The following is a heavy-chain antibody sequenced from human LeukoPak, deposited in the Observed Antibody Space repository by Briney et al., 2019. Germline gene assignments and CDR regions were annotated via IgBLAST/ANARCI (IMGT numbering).Heavy chain of an antibody. CDR3: AKDLYSNYGPADY. D-gene: IGHD4-11*01. CDR2: INGGGVNA. J-gene: IGHJ4*02. Sequence: GGSLRLSCAASGFTFSSYAMSWVRQAPGKGLEWVSTINGGGVNAHYADSVGGRFTISRDNSKNTLFLQMNSLRDEDTAVYYCAKDLYSNYGPADYWGQGNLVTVSS. CDR1: GFTFSSYA. V-gene: IGHV3-23*01.